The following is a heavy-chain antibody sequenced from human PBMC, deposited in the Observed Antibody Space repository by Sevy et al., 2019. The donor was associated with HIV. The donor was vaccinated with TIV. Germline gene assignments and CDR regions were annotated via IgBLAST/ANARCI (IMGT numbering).Heavy chain of an antibody. J-gene: IGHJ4*02. Sequence: SETLSLTCAVYGGSFSGYYWSWIRQPPGKGLEWIGEINHSGSTNYNPSLKNRVTISVETYKNQFSLKLSSVTAADTAVYYCARGTVCSGGSCYSVFDYWGQGTLVTVSS. V-gene: IGHV4-34*01. CDR3: ARGTVCSGGSCYSVFDY. D-gene: IGHD2-15*01. CDR1: GGSFSGYY. CDR2: INHSGST.